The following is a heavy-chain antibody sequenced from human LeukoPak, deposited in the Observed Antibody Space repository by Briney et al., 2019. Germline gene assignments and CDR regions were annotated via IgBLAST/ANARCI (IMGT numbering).Heavy chain of an antibody. Sequence: ASVKVSCKASGYTFTGYYMHWVRQAPGQGLEWMGWINPNSGGTNYAQKLQGRVTMTTDTSTSTAYMELRSLRSDDTAVYYCARARVAVANFDYWGQGTLVTVSS. CDR1: GYTFTGYY. CDR2: INPNSGGT. J-gene: IGHJ4*02. CDR3: ARARVAVANFDY. D-gene: IGHD6-19*01. V-gene: IGHV1-2*02.